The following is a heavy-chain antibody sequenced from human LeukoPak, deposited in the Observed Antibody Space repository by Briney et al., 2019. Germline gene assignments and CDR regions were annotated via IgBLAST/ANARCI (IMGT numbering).Heavy chain of an antibody. Sequence: GGSLRLSCAASGFTFSSYSMNWVRQAPGKGLEWVSSISSSSSYIYYADSVKGRFTISRDNAKNSLYLQMNSLRAEDTAVYYCARGGGYCSSTSCYFLDYWGQGTLVTVSS. CDR2: ISSSSSYI. CDR3: ARGGGYCSSTSCYFLDY. V-gene: IGHV3-21*01. CDR1: GFTFSSYS. J-gene: IGHJ4*02. D-gene: IGHD2-2*01.